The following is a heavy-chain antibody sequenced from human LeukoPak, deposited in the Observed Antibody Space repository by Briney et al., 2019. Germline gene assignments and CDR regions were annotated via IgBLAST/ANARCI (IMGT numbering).Heavy chain of an antibody. J-gene: IGHJ2*01. CDR3: ATYRTSFIYWYFDL. CDR2: ISYTGST. Sequence: SETPSLTCTVSGASIRSSYWSWIRQPPGKGLEWIGYISYTGSTNYNPSLKSRVSLSVDTSKNQFSLELSSVTAADTAVYYCATYRTSFIYWYFDLWGRGTLVTVSS. CDR1: GASIRSSY. V-gene: IGHV4-59*01. D-gene: IGHD2-2*01.